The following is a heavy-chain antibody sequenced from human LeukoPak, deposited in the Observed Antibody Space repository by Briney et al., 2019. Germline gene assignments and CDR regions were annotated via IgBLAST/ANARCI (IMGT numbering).Heavy chain of an antibody. CDR2: INPNSGGT. CDR1: GYTFTGYY. J-gene: IGHJ5*02. CDR3: ARVLTRGYGDSLMP. D-gene: IGHD4-17*01. V-gene: IGHV1-2*02. Sequence: ASVKVSCKASGYTFTGYYMHWVRQAPGQGLEWMGWINPNSGGTNYAQKFQGRVTMTRDTSISTAYMELSRLRSDDTAVYYCARVLTRGYGDSLMPWGQGTLVTVSS.